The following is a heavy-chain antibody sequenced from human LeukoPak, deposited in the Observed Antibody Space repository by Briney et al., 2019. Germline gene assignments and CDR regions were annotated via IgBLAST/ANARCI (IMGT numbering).Heavy chain of an antibody. J-gene: IGHJ5*02. D-gene: IGHD6-13*01. Sequence: GGSLRLSCAASGFTFSNYNMNWVRQAPGKGLEWVSVIYSGGSTYYADSVKGRFTISRDNSKNTLYLQMNSLRAEDTAVYYCAKLGSSWYSDPWGQGTLVTVSS. CDR1: GFTFSNYN. CDR3: AKLGSSWYSDP. V-gene: IGHV3-66*02. CDR2: IYSGGST.